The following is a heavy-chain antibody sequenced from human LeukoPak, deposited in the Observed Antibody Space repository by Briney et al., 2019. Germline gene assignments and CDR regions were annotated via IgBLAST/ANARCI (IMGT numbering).Heavy chain of an antibody. Sequence: ASVKVSCKASGYTFTGYYMHWVRQAPGQGLEWMGWINPNSGGTNYAQKFQGRVTMTRDTSISTAYMELSRLRSDDTAVYYCARGSGRRSYYFDYWGQGTLVTVSS. CDR2: INPNSGGT. V-gene: IGHV1-2*02. D-gene: IGHD3-3*01. CDR3: ARGSGRRSYYFDY. CDR1: GYTFTGYY. J-gene: IGHJ4*02.